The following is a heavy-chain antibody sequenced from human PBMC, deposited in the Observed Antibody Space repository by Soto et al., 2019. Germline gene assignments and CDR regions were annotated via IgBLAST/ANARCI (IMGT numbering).Heavy chain of an antibody. D-gene: IGHD6-19*01. CDR2: INPSGGST. CDR1: GYTFTSYY. Sequence: QVQLVQSGAEVKKPGASVKVSCKASGYTFTSYYMHWVRQAPGQGLEWMGIINPSGGSTSYAQKFQGRVTMTRDTSTSLVYMELRGLRSEDTAVYYCTRDITTGYSRGWAKDYYYYYMDVSGKGTTVTVSS. J-gene: IGHJ6*03. V-gene: IGHV1-46*03. CDR3: TRDITTGYSRGWAKDYYYYYMDV.